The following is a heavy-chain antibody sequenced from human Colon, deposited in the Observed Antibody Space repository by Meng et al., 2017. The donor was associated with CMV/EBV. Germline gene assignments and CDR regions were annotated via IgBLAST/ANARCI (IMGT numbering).Heavy chain of an antibody. J-gene: IGHJ6*02. D-gene: IGHD3-16*02. CDR3: ARDNGDYYCGMDV. V-gene: IGHV4-59*01. Sequence: GSLRLSCTVSGDSINDYYWSWIRQSPGKGLEWIGYIYYSGSTHYNPSLEGRVDISIDTSRKHFSLKMTSVTAADTATYYCARDNGDYYCGMDVWGQGTTVTVSS. CDR1: GDSINDYY. CDR2: IYYSGST.